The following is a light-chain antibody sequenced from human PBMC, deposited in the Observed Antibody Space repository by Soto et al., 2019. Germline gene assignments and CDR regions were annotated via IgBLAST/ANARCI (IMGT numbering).Light chain of an antibody. V-gene: IGKV3D-15*01. CDR3: QQYNNWPRKT. CDR1: QSVSSTY. J-gene: IGKJ1*01. CDR2: GAS. Sequence: EIVMTQSPATLSVSPGERATLSCRASQSVSSTYLAWYQQKPGQAPRLLIYGASSRATGIPDRFSGSGSGTEFTLTISSLQSEDFAVYYCQQYNNWPRKTFGQGTKVDIK.